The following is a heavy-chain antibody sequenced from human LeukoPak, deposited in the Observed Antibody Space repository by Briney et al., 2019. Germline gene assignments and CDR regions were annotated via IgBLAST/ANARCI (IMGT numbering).Heavy chain of an antibody. V-gene: IGHV3-64*01. D-gene: IGHD1-26*01. Sequence: GGSLRLSCAASGFTFSSYAMHWVRQAPGKGLEYVSAISSNGGSTYYVSSVKGRFTISRDNSKNTLYLQMGSLRTEDMAVYYCARDRSKNIVGATPLDYWGQGTLVTVSS. CDR2: ISSNGGST. J-gene: IGHJ4*02. CDR1: GFTFSSYA. CDR3: ARDRSKNIVGATPLDY.